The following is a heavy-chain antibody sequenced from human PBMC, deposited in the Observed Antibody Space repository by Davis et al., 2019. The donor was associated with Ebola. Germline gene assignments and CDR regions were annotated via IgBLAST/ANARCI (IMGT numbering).Heavy chain of an antibody. CDR3: AKSFLEWLLPDY. Sequence: GGSLRLSCAASGFSFSNYGMHWVRQAPGKGLEWVAVISYDGSNKYYADSVKGRFTISRDNAKNSLYLQMNSLRAEDTAVYYCAKSFLEWLLPDYWGQGTLVTVSS. CDR2: ISYDGSNK. J-gene: IGHJ4*02. CDR1: GFSFSNYG. V-gene: IGHV3-30*12. D-gene: IGHD3-3*02.